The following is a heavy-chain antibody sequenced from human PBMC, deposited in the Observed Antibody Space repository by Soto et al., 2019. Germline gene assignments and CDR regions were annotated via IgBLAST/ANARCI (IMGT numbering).Heavy chain of an antibody. D-gene: IGHD3-10*01. J-gene: IGHJ4*02. CDR2: MSGSGDSS. CDR3: AKGSYITIARGVNVDY. CDR1: GFTFSSYV. Sequence: EVQLLESEGGLVQPGGSLRLSCAASGFTFSSYVMSWVRQAPGKGLEWVAAMSGSGDSSYYADSVKGRFTISRDNSKNTRYLQMNSLRAEDTAIYYCAKGSYITIARGVNVDYWGQGTLVTVSS. V-gene: IGHV3-23*01.